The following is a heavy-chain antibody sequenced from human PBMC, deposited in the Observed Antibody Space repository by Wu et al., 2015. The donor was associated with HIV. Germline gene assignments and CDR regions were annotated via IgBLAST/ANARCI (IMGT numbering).Heavy chain of an antibody. CDR3: TASPRDIWSTGLPH. V-gene: IGHV1-69*11. CDR1: GDTFSRSG. Sequence: QVQLVQSGAEVKKPGSSVKVSCKASGDTFSRSGISWMRQAPGKGFEWMGRIIPNHGGANYAEKFEGRVTITADEATNTAYMDLKSLRSDDTAVFFCTASPRDIWSTGLPHWGQGTLVSVSS. CDR2: IIPNHGGA. D-gene: IGHD3-16*01. J-gene: IGHJ1*01.